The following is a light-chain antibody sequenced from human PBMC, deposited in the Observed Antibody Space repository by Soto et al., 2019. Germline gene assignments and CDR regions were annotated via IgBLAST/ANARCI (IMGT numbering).Light chain of an antibody. CDR2: DVS. V-gene: IGLV2-14*01. Sequence: QSVLTQPASVSGSPGQSITISCTGASSDVGAYNYVSWFQQYSGKAPKLMIYDVSTRPSGVSSRFSGSKSGNTASLTISALQAEDEADYYCSSYTTADTYVFGTGTKLTVL. J-gene: IGLJ1*01. CDR3: SSYTTADTYV. CDR1: SSDVGAYNY.